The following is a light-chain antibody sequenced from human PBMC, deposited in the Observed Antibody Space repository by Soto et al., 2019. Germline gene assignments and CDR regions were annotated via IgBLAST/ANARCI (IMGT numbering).Light chain of an antibody. Sequence: QSALTQPASVSGSPGQSITISCTGTSSDVGGYNYVSWYQQHPGKAPKLMIYDVSNRPSGVSNRCSGSTSGNTASLTISGLQAEDEADYYCSSYTSSSTLVLGGGTKLTV. J-gene: IGLJ2*01. CDR1: SSDVGGYNY. V-gene: IGLV2-14*01. CDR3: SSYTSSSTLV. CDR2: DVS.